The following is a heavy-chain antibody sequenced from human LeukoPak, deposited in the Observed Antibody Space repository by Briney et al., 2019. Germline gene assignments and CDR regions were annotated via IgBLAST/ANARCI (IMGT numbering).Heavy chain of an antibody. CDR2: INPNSGGT. D-gene: IGHD6-19*01. V-gene: IGHV1-2*02. CDR3: ASAYRRGWSPPYYYYYMDV. CDR1: GYTFTGYY. Sequence: WASVKVSCKASGYTFTGYYMHWVRQAPGQGLEWMGWINPNSGGTNYAQKFQGRVTMTRDTSISTAYMELSRLRSDDTAVYYCASAYRRGWSPPYYYYYMDVWGKGTTVTVSS. J-gene: IGHJ6*03.